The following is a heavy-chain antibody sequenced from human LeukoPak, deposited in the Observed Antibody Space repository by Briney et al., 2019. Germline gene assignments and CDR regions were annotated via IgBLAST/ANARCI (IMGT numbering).Heavy chain of an antibody. CDR1: GGSFSGYY. D-gene: IGHD3-3*01. CDR2: INHSGST. Sequence: SETLSLTCAVYGGSFSGYYRSWIRQPPGKGLEWIGEINHSGSTNYNPSLKSRVTISVDTSKNQFSLKLSSVTAADTAVYYCARRGGYDFWSGNFGNWFDPWGQGTLVTVSS. V-gene: IGHV4-34*01. CDR3: ARRGGYDFWSGNFGNWFDP. J-gene: IGHJ5*02.